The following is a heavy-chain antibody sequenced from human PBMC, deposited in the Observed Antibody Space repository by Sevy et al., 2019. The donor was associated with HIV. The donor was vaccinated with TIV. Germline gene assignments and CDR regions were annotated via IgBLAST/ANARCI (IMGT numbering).Heavy chain of an antibody. D-gene: IGHD2-2*01. CDR2: INHSGST. V-gene: IGHV4-34*01. CDR1: GGSFSGYY. Sequence: SKTLSLTCAVYGGSFSGYYWSWIRQPPGKGLEWIGEINHSGSTNYNPSLKSRVTIPVDTSKNQFSLKLSSVTAADPAVYYCARHCGSTSCSHAFDIWGQGTMVTVSS. J-gene: IGHJ3*02. CDR3: ARHCGSTSCSHAFDI.